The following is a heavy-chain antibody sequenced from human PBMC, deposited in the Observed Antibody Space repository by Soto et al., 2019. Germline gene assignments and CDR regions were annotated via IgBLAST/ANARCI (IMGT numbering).Heavy chain of an antibody. CDR3: AKDTGLGALYYYGMDV. CDR2: ISWNSGSI. J-gene: IGHJ6*02. Sequence: LRVSCAASGFTFDDYSMHWVRQAPGKGLEWVSGISWNSGSIGYADSVKGRFTISRDNAKNSLYLQMNSLRAEDTALYYCAKDTGLGALYYYGMDVWGQGTTVTVSS. V-gene: IGHV3-9*01. CDR1: GFTFDDYS. D-gene: IGHD3-16*01.